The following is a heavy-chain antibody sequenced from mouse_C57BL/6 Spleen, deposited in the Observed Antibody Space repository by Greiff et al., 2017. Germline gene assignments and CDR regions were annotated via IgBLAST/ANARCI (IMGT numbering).Heavy chain of an antibody. V-gene: IGHV1-69*01. CDR3: ARSPYYGSSYEFAY. CDR2: IDPSDSYT. J-gene: IGHJ3*01. D-gene: IGHD1-1*01. Sequence: QVQLQQPGAELVMPGASVKLSCKASGYTFTSYWMHWVKQRPGQGLEWIGEIDPSDSYTNYNQKFKGKSTLTVDKSSSTAYMQLSSLTSEDSAVYYCARSPYYGSSYEFAYWGQGTLVTVSA. CDR1: GYTFTSYW.